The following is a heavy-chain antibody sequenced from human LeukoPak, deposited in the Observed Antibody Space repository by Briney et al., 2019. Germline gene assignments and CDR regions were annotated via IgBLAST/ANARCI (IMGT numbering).Heavy chain of an antibody. J-gene: IGHJ6*02. CDR3: ARDLGVAAPDSCYYGMDV. Sequence: SQTLSLTCALSGDSVSSNSAAWNWIRQSPSRGLEWLGRTYYRSKWYNDYAVSVKSRITINPDTSKNQFSLQLNSVTPEDTAVYYCARDLGVAAPDSCYYGMDVWGQGTTVTVSS. V-gene: IGHV6-1*01. CDR2: TYYRSKWYN. D-gene: IGHD6-13*01. CDR1: GDSVSSNSAA.